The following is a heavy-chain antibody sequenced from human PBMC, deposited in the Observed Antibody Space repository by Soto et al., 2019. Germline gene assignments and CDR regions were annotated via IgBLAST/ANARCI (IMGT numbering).Heavy chain of an antibody. CDR2: ISSSGSII. J-gene: IGHJ5*02. Sequence: PGGSLRLSCAASGFTFSDYYMSWIRQAPGKGLEWVSYISSSGSIIYYADSVKGRFTISRDNAKNSLYLQMNSLRAEDTAVYYCARAGLGYFDWLSANWFDPWGQGTLVTV. CDR1: GFTFSDYY. V-gene: IGHV3-11*01. CDR3: ARAGLGYFDWLSANWFDP. D-gene: IGHD3-9*01.